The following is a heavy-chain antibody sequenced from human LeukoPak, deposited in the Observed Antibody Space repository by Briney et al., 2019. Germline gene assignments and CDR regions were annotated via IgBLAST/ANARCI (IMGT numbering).Heavy chain of an antibody. CDR1: GFTVXXXX. V-gene: IGHV3-53*01. CDR3: ARDQGIQLWPGDAWSSSVGGMDV. D-gene: IGHD5-18*01. J-gene: IGHJ6*02. CDR2: XXSGGST. Sequence: LSCXASGFTVXXXXMSXXXQXXXXGXXXXSXXXSGGSTYYADSVKGRFTISRDNSKNTLYLQMNSLRAEDTAVYYCARDQGIQLWPGDAWSSSVGGMDVWGQGTTVTVSS.